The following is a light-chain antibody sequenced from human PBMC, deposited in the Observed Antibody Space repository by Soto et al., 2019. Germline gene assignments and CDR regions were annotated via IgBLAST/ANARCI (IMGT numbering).Light chain of an antibody. J-gene: IGKJ1*01. V-gene: IGKV3-15*01. CDR3: KPYNNWPPWT. CDR2: GAS. CDR1: QSVSSN. Sequence: IVMTQSPATLSVSPGERATLSCRASQSVSSNLAWYQQKPGQAPRLLIYGASTRATGIPARFSGSGSGTEFTLTISSLQSEDFEVYYCKPYNNWPPWTFGQGTKVEIX.